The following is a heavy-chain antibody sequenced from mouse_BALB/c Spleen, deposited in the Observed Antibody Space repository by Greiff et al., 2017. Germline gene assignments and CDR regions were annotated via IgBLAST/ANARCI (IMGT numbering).Heavy chain of an antibody. D-gene: IGHD2-5*01. CDR2: ISYDGSN. CDR1: GYSITSGYY. Sequence: VQLKESGPGLVKPSQSLSLTCSVTGYSITSGYYWNWIRQFPGNKLEWMGYISYDGSNNYNPSLKNRISITRDTSKNQFFLKLNSVTTEDTATYYCARESNYWGQGTLVTVSA. CDR3: ARESNY. J-gene: IGHJ3*01. V-gene: IGHV3-6*02.